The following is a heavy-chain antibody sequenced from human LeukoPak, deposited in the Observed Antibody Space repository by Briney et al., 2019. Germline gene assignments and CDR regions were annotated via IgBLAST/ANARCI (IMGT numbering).Heavy chain of an antibody. CDR1: GFTFSSYA. CDR3: ARDEMGATFFDY. V-gene: IGHV3-30-3*01. CDR2: ISYDGSNK. J-gene: IGHJ4*02. D-gene: IGHD1-26*01. Sequence: GRSLRLSCAASGFTFSSYAMHWVRQAPGKGLEWVAVISYDGSNKYYADSVKGRFTISRDNSKNTLYLQMNSLRAEDTAVYYCARDEMGATFFDYWGQGTLVTVSS.